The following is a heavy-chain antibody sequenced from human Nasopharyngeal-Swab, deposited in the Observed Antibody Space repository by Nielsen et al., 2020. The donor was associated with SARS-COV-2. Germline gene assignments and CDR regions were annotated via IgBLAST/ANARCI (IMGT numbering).Heavy chain of an antibody. CDR3: AKLGDY. CDR2: ISDSGDDT. V-gene: IGHV3-23*01. J-gene: IGHJ4*02. Sequence: GGPLRLSCAAFGFTFSISALSWVRQVPGKGLEGVSRISDSGDDTYYADSVKGRFSISRDNSKNTLDLQMNSLRAEDTAVYYCAKLGDYWGQGMLVTVSS. CDR1: GFTFSISA.